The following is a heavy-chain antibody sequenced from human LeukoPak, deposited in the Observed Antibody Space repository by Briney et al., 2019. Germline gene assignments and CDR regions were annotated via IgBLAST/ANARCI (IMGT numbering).Heavy chain of an antibody. CDR2: MNPNSGNT. CDR3: ARDGDYYGSGNFDY. Sequence: GASVKVSCKTSGYTFTNYDINWLRQATGQGLEWMGWMNPNSGNTGYAQKFQGGVTITRDTPISTAYMELGSLRSEDTAVYYCARDGDYYGSGNFDYWGQGTLVTVSS. CDR1: GYTFTNYD. J-gene: IGHJ4*02. V-gene: IGHV1-8*03. D-gene: IGHD3-10*01.